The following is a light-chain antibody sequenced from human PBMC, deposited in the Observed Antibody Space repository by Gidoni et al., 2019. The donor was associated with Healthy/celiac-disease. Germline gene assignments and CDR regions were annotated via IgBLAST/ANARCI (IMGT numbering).Light chain of an antibody. CDR3: CSNAGSSTYV. V-gene: IGLV2-23*02. J-gene: IGLJ1*01. CDR2: EVS. CDR1: SSDVGSYNL. Sequence: QSALTQPASVSGSPGQPITISCTGTSSDVGSYNLVAWYQQHPGKAPKLMIYEVSKRPSGVSNRFSGSKSGNTASLTISGLQAEDEADYYCCSNAGSSTYVFGTGTKVTVL.